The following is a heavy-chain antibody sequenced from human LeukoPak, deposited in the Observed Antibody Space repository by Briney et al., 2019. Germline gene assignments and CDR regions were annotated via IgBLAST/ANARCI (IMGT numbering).Heavy chain of an antibody. Sequence: ASVKVSCKASGYTFTGYYMHWVRQAPGQGLEWMGIINPSGGSTSYAQKFQGRVTMTRDTSTSTVYMELSSLRSEDTAVYYCARSYGGNSGVTITDYYYYYMDVWGKGTTVTVSS. V-gene: IGHV1-46*01. CDR3: ARSYGGNSGVTITDYYYYYMDV. CDR2: INPSGGST. CDR1: GYTFTGYY. J-gene: IGHJ6*03. D-gene: IGHD4-23*01.